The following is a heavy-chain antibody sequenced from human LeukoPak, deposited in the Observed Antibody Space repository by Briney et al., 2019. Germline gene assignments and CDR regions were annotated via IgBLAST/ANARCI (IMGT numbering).Heavy chain of an antibody. CDR1: GFTVSSNY. J-gene: IGHJ4*02. Sequence: QPGGSLRLSCAASGFTVSSNYMSWVRQAPGKGLEWVSVIYSSGSTYYADSVKGRFTISRDNSKNTLYLQMNSLRAEDTAVYYCARATSTYYYDSSGYWGQGTLVTVSS. CDR3: ARATSTYYYDSSGY. CDR2: IYSSGST. D-gene: IGHD3-22*01. V-gene: IGHV3-66*01.